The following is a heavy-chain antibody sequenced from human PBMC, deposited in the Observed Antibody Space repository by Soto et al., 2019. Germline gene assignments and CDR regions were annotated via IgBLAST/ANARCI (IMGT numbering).Heavy chain of an antibody. CDR2: ISGSGGST. J-gene: IGHJ6*02. D-gene: IGHD5-18*01. CDR1: GFTFSSYA. V-gene: IGHV3-23*01. Sequence: GGSLRLSCAASGFTFSSYAMSWVRQAPGKGLEWVSAISGSGGSTYYTDSVKGRFTISRDNSKNTLYLQMNSLRAEDTAVYYCARVPRGYSYGGYYYYGMDVWGQGTTVTVS. CDR3: ARVPRGYSYGGYYYYGMDV.